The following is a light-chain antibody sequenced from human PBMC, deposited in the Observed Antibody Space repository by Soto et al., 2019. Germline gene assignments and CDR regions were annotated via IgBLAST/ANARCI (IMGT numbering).Light chain of an antibody. CDR1: QSISSW. CDR3: QQYNSMGT. J-gene: IGKJ1*01. V-gene: IGKV1-5*03. Sequence: DIQMTQSPSTLSASLGDRVTITCRASQSISSWLAWFQQKPGKAPKLLIYKASTLERGVPSRYSGSGSGTEFTLTISSLQPDDLATYNCQQYNSMGTFGQGTKL. CDR2: KAS.